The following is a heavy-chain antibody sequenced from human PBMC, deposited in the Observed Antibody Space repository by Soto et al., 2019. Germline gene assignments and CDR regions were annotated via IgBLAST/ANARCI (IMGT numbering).Heavy chain of an antibody. J-gene: IGHJ6*02. D-gene: IGHD3-10*01. V-gene: IGHV4-59*08. CDR1: GGSTSSYY. CDR3: ARPLLLWFGEFQPDGMDV. CDR2: IYYSGST. Sequence: SETLSLTCTVSGGSTSSYYWSWIRQPPGKGLEWIGYIYYSGSTNYSPSLKSRVTISVDTSKNQFSLKLSSVTAADTAVYYCARPLLLWFGEFQPDGMDVWGQGTTVTVS.